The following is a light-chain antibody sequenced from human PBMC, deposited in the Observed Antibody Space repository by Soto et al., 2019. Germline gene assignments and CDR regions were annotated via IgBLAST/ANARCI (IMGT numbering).Light chain of an antibody. Sequence: QAVVTQPPSASGTPGQRVTISCSGSASNIGRNTVSWYQHLPGTAPKLVIYSNDQRPSGVPDRFTASKSGTSASLAISGLQSEDEADYYCASWDDSLNVVFGGGTKLTVL. J-gene: IGLJ2*01. CDR1: ASNIGRNT. CDR3: ASWDDSLNVV. CDR2: SND. V-gene: IGLV1-44*01.